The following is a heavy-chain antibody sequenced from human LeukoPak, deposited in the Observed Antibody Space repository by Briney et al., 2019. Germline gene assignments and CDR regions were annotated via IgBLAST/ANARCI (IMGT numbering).Heavy chain of an antibody. J-gene: IGHJ4*02. V-gene: IGHV3-48*02. CDR3: ARESAYAFWY. D-gene: IGHD3-3*01. CDR1: GFTFSNYG. Sequence: GGSLRLSCAASGFTFSNYGMHWVRQAPGKGLEWVSYISSTSSTMYYADSVKGRFTISRDNAKNSLYLQMNSLRDEDTAVYYCARESAYAFWYWGQGTLVAVSS. CDR2: ISSTSSTM.